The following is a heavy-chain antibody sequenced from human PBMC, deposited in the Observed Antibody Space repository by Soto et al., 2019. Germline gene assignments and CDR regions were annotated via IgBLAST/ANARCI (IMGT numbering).Heavy chain of an antibody. CDR2: INPNSGGT. Sequence: QVQLVQSGAEVKKPGASVKVSCKASGYTFTGYYMHWVRQAPRQGLEWMGWINPNSGGTNYAQKFQGWVTMTRDTSISTAYMELSRLRSDDTAVYYCARVATYDILTGYSPYFDYWGQGTLVTVSS. CDR1: GYTFTGYY. CDR3: ARVATYDILTGYSPYFDY. D-gene: IGHD3-9*01. J-gene: IGHJ4*02. V-gene: IGHV1-2*04.